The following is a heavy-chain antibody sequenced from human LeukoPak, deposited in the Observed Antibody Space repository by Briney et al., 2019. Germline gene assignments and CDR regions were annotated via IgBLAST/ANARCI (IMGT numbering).Heavy chain of an antibody. Sequence: KTSETLSLTCTVSGGSISSGDYYWSWIRQPPGKGLEWIGYIYYSGSTYYNPSLKSRVTISVDTSKNQFSLKLSSVTAADTAVYCCARADCSGGSCYPPNPPITDAFDIWGQGTMVTVSS. CDR3: ARADCSGGSCYPPNPPITDAFDI. V-gene: IGHV4-30-4*01. CDR2: IYYSGST. CDR1: GGSISSGDYY. J-gene: IGHJ3*02. D-gene: IGHD2-15*01.